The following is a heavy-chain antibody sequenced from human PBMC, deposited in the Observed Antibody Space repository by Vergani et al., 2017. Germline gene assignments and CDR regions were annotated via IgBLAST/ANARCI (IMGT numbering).Heavy chain of an antibody. V-gene: IGHV2-5*02. J-gene: IGHJ5*02. CDR1: GFSLSTSGVG. CDR2: IYWDDEK. D-gene: IGHD3-10*01. CDR3: AHRRGGLWFGELTNWFDP. Sequence: QITLKESGPTLVKPTQTLTLTCTFSGFSLSTSGVGVGWIRQPPGKALEWLALIYWDDEKRYSQSLTSRLTITKDPSNNQVVLTMTNMDPVDTATYYCAHRRGGLWFGELTNWFDPWGQGTLVTVSS.